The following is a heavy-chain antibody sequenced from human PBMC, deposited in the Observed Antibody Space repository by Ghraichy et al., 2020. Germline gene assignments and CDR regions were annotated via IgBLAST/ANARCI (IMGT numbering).Heavy chain of an antibody. CDR2: IYYSGNT. J-gene: IGHJ6*02. D-gene: IGHD3-3*01. V-gene: IGHV4-30-4*01. CDR1: GGSIRTSGDYY. CDR3: ARERVTWSGSHRVMDL. Sequence: SETLSLTCTVSGGSIRTSGDYYWSWIRQPSGKGLEWIGYIYYSGNTWYNPSLKSRVSMSVDTSKNQFSLKLTSVTAADTAVYFCARERVTWSGSHRVMDLWGQGTTVTVSS.